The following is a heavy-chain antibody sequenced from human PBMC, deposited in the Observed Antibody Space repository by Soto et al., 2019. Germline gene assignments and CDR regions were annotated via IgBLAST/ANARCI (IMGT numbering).Heavy chain of an antibody. Sequence: GGSLRLSCAASGFTFSSYWMHWVRQAPGKGLVWVSRINSDGSSTSYADSVKGRFTISRDNAKNTLYLQMNSLRAEDTAVYYWAVAVAGPTAIGDWGQGTRVTVSS. D-gene: IGHD6-19*01. CDR3: AVAVAGPTAIGD. CDR2: INSDGSST. V-gene: IGHV3-74*01. CDR1: GFTFSSYW. J-gene: IGHJ4*02.